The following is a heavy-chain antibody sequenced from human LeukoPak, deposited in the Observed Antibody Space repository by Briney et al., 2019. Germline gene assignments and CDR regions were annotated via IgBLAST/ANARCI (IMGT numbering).Heavy chain of an antibody. D-gene: IGHD3-16*02. J-gene: IGHJ4*02. CDR1: GGSFSGYY. Sequence: SETLSLTCAVYGGSFSGYYWSWIRQPPGKGLEWIGEFNHSGSTNYNPSLKSRVTISVDTSKNQFSLKLSSVTAADTAVYYCAVDYDYVWGSYRSLDYWGQGTLVTVSS. CDR3: AVDYDYVWGSYRSLDY. V-gene: IGHV4-34*01. CDR2: FNHSGST.